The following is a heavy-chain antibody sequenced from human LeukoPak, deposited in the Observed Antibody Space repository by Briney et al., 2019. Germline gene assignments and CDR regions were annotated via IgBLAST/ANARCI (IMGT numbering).Heavy chain of an antibody. CDR1: GFTFSSYA. Sequence: PGGSLRLSCAASGFTFSSYAMSWVRQAPGKGLEWVSAISGSGGSTYYADSVKGRFTVSRDNSKNTLHLQMNSLRAEDTAVYYCAKDEVRWDDAFDIWGQGTMVTVSS. CDR2: ISGSGGST. V-gene: IGHV3-23*01. J-gene: IGHJ3*02. CDR3: AKDEVRWDDAFDI. D-gene: IGHD4-23*01.